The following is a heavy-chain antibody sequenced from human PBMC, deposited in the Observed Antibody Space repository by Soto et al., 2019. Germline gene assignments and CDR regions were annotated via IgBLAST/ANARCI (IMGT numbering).Heavy chain of an antibody. J-gene: IGHJ3*02. CDR1: GYTFISYP. D-gene: IGHD3-16*01. CDR3: ARRLGGWDDAFDI. V-gene: IGHV1-3*01. Sequence: VQLVQSGTEVKELGASVKVSCKASGYTFISYPIHWMRQAPGQSLEWMGWINVGNGNAKFSPRFQDRVTLTSDTSASTTYMELTTLRSEDTAVYYCARRLGGWDDAFDIWGQGTMVTVSS. CDR2: INVGNGNA.